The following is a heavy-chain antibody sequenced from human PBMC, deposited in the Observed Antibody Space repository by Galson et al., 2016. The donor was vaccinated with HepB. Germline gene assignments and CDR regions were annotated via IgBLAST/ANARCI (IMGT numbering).Heavy chain of an antibody. D-gene: IGHD2-15*01. Sequence: SLRLSCAASGFTFSSYGMHWVRQAPGKGLEWVAVIWYDGSNKYYADSVKGRFTITRDISRNTLYLQMSSLRAEDTAMYYCARDLEVVAAGYYYGMDVWGQGTTVTVSS. V-gene: IGHV3-33*01. CDR2: IWYDGSNK. CDR1: GFTFSSYG. CDR3: ARDLEVVAAGYYYGMDV. J-gene: IGHJ6*02.